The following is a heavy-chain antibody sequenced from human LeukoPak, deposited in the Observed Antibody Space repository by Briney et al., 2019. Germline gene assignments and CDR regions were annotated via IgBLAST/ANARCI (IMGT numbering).Heavy chain of an antibody. CDR1: GFTFSSYS. J-gene: IGHJ3*02. Sequence: GGSLRLSCAASGFTFSSYSMNWVRQAPGKGLEWVSYISSSSSTIYYADSVKGRFTISRANAKNSLYLRMNRLRAEDTAVYYCARMNSGSYSTDDAFDIWGQGTMVTVSS. CDR3: ARMNSGSYSTDDAFDI. CDR2: ISSSSSTI. V-gene: IGHV3-48*04. D-gene: IGHD1-26*01.